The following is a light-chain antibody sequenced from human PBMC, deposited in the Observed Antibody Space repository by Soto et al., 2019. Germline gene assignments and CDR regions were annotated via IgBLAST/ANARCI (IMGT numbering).Light chain of an antibody. J-gene: IGLJ1*01. V-gene: IGLV2-14*01. CDR3: ASYTTSSTYV. CDR2: DVS. Sequence: QSVLTQPASVSGSPGQSIALSCTGTSSDVGGYSYVSWYQQQPGKAPKLVISDVSNRPSGVSDRFSGSKSGNTASLTISGLQTEDEADYYCASYTTSSTYVFGTGTKLTVL. CDR1: SSDVGGYSY.